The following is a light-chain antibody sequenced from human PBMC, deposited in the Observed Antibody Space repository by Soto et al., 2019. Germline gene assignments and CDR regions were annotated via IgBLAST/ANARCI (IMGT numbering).Light chain of an antibody. J-gene: IGLJ1*01. Sequence: QSARTQPASVSGSPGQSIAISCTGTSSDVGNYNYVSWYQQHPGKAPKLMIFGVSNRPSGVSDRFSGSKSGNTASLTISGLQAEDEADYHSSSYAGGYYVVGTGTKVTVL. CDR3: SSYAGGYYV. CDR2: GVS. CDR1: SSDVGNYNY. V-gene: IGLV2-14*03.